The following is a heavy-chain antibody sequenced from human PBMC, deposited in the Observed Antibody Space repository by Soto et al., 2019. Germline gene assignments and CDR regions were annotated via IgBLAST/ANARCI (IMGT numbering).Heavy chain of an antibody. CDR3: ARDRTSGGLFDY. CDR1: GYTFTSYY. J-gene: IGHJ4*02. D-gene: IGHD2-15*01. Sequence: QVQLVQSGAEVKKPGASVKVSCKASGYTFTSYYMHWVRQAPGQGLEWMGIINPSGGSANYAQKFQGRVTTTRDTSTSTVYMELSSLRSDDTAVYYCARDRTSGGLFDYWGQGTLVTVSS. CDR2: INPSGGSA. V-gene: IGHV1-46*01.